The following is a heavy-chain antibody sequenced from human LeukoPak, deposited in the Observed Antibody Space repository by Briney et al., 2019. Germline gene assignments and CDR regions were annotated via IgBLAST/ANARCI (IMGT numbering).Heavy chain of an antibody. J-gene: IGHJ4*02. CDR3: ARGGNPYYYDSSGYHSFDY. V-gene: IGHV4-61*02. D-gene: IGHD3-22*01. Sequence: SETLSLTCTVSGGSISSGSYYWSWIRQPAGKGLEWIGRIYTSGSTNYNPSLKSRVAIPVDTSKNQFSLKLCSVTAADTAVYYCARGGNPYYYDSSGYHSFDYWGQGTLVTVSS. CDR2: IYTSGST. CDR1: GGSISSGSYY.